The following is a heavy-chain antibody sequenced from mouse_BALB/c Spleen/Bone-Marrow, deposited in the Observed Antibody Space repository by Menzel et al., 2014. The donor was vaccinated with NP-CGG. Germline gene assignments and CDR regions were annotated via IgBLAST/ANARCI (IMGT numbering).Heavy chain of an antibody. V-gene: IGHV4-1*02. D-gene: IGHD2-1*01. J-gene: IGHJ4*01. CDR1: GFDFSRYW. CDR3: ARPDGNHYAMDY. CDR2: INPDSTTI. Sequence: EVKLVESGGGLVQPGGSLKLSCAASGFDFSRYWMSWVRQAPGKGLEWIGEINPDSTTINYTPSLKDKFIMSRDNVKNTRDLQMSKVRSEEKAVYYCARPDGNHYAMDYWGQGTPVTVSS.